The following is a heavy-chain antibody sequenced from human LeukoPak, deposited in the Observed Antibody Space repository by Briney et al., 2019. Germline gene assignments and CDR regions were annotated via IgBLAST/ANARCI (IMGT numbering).Heavy chain of an antibody. CDR1: GFTLSSCG. V-gene: IGHV3-30*18. CDR2: ITYDGITT. Sequence: GTSLRLSCVASGFTLSSCGMHWVRQAPGKGLEWVAVITYDGITTYSDDSVKGRFTISRDTSKSTLHLQMNNLRPEDTAVYFCVKEQGSGYYRTADYWGQGTLVTVSP. J-gene: IGHJ4*02. CDR3: VKEQGSGYYRTADY. D-gene: IGHD3-10*01.